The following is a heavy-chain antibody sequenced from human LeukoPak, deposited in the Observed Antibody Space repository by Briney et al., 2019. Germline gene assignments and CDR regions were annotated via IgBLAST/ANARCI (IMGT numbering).Heavy chain of an antibody. CDR3: AREELLQFYDSSGYYTS. CDR1: GGSISSGNYY. D-gene: IGHD3-22*01. CDR2: IHYSGTT. J-gene: IGHJ5*02. V-gene: IGHV4-39*02. Sequence: PSETLSLTCTVSGGSISSGNYYWGWIRQPPGKGLDWIASIHYSGTTYYNPSLKSRVTISVDTSKNHFSLKPSSVTAADTAVYYCAREELLQFYDSSGYYTSWGQGTLVTVSS.